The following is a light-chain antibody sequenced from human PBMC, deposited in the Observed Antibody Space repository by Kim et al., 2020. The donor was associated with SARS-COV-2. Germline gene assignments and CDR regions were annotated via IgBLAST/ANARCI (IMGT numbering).Light chain of an antibody. CDR2: DVS. CDR3: SSYTSSSPYV. V-gene: IGLV2-14*03. J-gene: IGLJ1*01. Sequence: QSALTQPASVSGSPGQSITISCTGTISDVGGYNYVSWYQQHPGKAPKLMIYDVSNRPSGVSNRFSGSKSGNTASLTISGLQAEDEADYYCSSYTSSSPYVFGTGTKVTVL. CDR1: ISDVGGYNY.